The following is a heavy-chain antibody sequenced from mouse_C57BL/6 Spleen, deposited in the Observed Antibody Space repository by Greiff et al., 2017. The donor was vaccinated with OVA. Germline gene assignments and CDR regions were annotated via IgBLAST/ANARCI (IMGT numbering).Heavy chain of an antibody. Sequence: EVQLQESGGGLVKPGGSLKLSCAASGFTFSSYAMSWVRQTPEKRLEWVATISDGGSYTYYPDNVKGRFTISRDNAKNNLYLQMSHLKSEDTAMYYCARGDGFDVWGTGTTVTVSS. D-gene: IGHD1-1*01. V-gene: IGHV5-4*01. CDR1: GFTFSSYA. CDR3: ARGDGFDV. J-gene: IGHJ1*03. CDR2: ISDGGSYT.